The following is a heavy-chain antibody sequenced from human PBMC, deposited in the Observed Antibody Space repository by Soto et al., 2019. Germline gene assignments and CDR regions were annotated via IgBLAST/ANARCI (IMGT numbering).Heavy chain of an antibody. CDR1: GFTFSRYA. V-gene: IGHV3-30-3*01. CDR2: ISYDGRNK. J-gene: IGHJ4*02. D-gene: IGHD1-26*01. Sequence: QVQLVESGGVVVQPGRSLRLSCAASGFTFSRYAMHWVRQAPGKGLEWVAVISYDGRNKYYADSVKGRFTISRDNSKNTLYLQMNSLRAEDTAVYYCARTIIVGAPHFDYWGQGTLVTVSS. CDR3: ARTIIVGAPHFDY.